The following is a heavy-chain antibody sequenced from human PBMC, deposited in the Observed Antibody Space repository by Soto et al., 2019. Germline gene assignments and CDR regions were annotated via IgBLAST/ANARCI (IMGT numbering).Heavy chain of an antibody. J-gene: IGHJ5*02. CDR3: ARPRHSSWWGWFDP. D-gene: IGHD2-8*02. CDR1: GGSISSGGYY. V-gene: IGHV4-39*01. CDR2: IYYSGST. Sequence: SETLSLTCTVSGGSISSGGYYWSWIRQHPGKGLEWIGNIYYSGSTYYNPSLKSRVTISVDTSKNQFSLKLSSVTAADTAVYYCARPRHSSWWGWFDPWGQGTLVTVSS.